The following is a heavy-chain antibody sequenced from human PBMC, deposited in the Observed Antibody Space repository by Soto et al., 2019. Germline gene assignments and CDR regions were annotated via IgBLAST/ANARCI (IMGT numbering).Heavy chain of an antibody. V-gene: IGHV3-53*01. CDR3: ARVPISDYGDPNGFDY. D-gene: IGHD4-17*01. Sequence: GGSLRLSCAASGFTVSSNYMSWVRQAPGKGLEWVSVIYSGGSTYYADSVKGRFTISRDNSKNTLYLQMNSLRAEDTAVYYCARVPISDYGDPNGFDYWGQGTLVTVSS. CDR2: IYSGGST. J-gene: IGHJ4*02. CDR1: GFTVSSNY.